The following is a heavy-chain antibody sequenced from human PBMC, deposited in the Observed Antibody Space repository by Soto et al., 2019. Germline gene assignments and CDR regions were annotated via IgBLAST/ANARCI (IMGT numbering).Heavy chain of an antibody. D-gene: IGHD4-17*01. CDR2: IWYDGSNK. CDR1: GFTFSSYG. CDR3: ARDRVGDYGDYVLYYYYGMDV. Sequence: SGGSLRLSCAASGFTFSSYGMHWVRQAPGKGLEWVAVIWYDGSNKYYADSVKGRFTISRDNSKNTLYLQMNSLRAEDTAVYYCARDRVGDYGDYVLYYYYGMDVWGQGTTVTVSS. J-gene: IGHJ6*02. V-gene: IGHV3-33*01.